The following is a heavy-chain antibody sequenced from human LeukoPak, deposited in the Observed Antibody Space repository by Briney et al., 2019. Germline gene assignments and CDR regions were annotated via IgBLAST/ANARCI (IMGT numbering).Heavy chain of an antibody. V-gene: IGHV4-34*01. Sequence: PSETLSLTCAVYGGSFSGYYWSWIRQPPGKGLEWIGEINHSGSTNYNPSLKSRVTISVDTSKNQFSLKLSSVTAADTAVYYCARILAAAGSSWGQGTLVTVSS. CDR1: GGSFSGYY. CDR2: INHSGST. CDR3: ARILAAAGSS. J-gene: IGHJ4*02. D-gene: IGHD6-13*01.